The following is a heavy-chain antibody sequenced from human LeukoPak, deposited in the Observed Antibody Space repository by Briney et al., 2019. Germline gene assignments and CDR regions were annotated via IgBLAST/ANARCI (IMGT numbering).Heavy chain of an antibody. CDR1: GYTFTGYY. V-gene: IGHV1-2*02. CDR3: ARDLPPQWLNYYYYYGMDV. D-gene: IGHD6-19*01. CDR2: IHPTSGGT. J-gene: IGHJ6*02. Sequence: GASVKVSCKASGYTFTGYYMHWVRQAPGQGLEWMGWIHPTSGGTNFAQRFQGRVTMTRDTSISTAYMELSSLRSDDTAVYYCARDLPPQWLNYYYYYGMDVWGQGTTVTVSS.